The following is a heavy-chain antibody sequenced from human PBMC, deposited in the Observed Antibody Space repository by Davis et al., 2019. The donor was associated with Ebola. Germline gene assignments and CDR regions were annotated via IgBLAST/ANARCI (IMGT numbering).Heavy chain of an antibody. Sequence: GESLKISCAASGFTFSRYWMHWVRQAPGKGLVYVSRISSDGGITSYADSVKGRFTISRDNAKSTLYLQMNSLRGEDTAVYYCAKAAAYGMDVWGKGTTVSVSS. CDR3: AKAAAYGMDV. D-gene: IGHD6-25*01. CDR1: GFTFSRYW. V-gene: IGHV3-74*01. CDR2: ISSDGGIT. J-gene: IGHJ6*04.